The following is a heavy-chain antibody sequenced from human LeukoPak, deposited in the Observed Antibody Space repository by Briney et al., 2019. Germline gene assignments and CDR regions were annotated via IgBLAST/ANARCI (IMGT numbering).Heavy chain of an antibody. Sequence: GRSLRLSCAASGFTFSTYAMYWVRQAPGKGLEWVGFIRSKAYGGTTEYAASVKGRFTISRDGSKSIAYLQMNSLKTDDTAVYYCTRGNWNYGNAFDIWGQGTMVTVSS. D-gene: IGHD1-7*01. V-gene: IGHV3-49*04. CDR2: IRSKAYGGTT. CDR1: GFTFSTYA. J-gene: IGHJ3*02. CDR3: TRGNWNYGNAFDI.